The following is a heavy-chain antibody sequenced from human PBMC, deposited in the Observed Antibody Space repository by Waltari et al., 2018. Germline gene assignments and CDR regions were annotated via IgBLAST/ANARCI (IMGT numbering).Heavy chain of an antibody. CDR2: ISAYNGDS. J-gene: IGHJ4*02. CDR1: GYTFTSYG. V-gene: IGHV1-18*01. CDR3: ARDWMQYCSDGSCYSKD. D-gene: IGHD2-15*01. Sequence: QVQLVQSGAEVKEPGASVKVSCKASGYTFTSYGINWVRQAPGHGLEWMGWISAYNGDSNYAQNLQGRVTMTTDTSTSTAYMELRSLRSDDTAVYYCARDWMQYCSDGSCYSKDWGQGTQVTVSS.